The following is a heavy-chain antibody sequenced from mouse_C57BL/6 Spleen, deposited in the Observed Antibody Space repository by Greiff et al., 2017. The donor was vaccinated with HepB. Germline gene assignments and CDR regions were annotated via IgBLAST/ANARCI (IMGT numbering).Heavy chain of an antibody. CDR1: GFTFSSYA. V-gene: IGHV5-4*01. J-gene: IGHJ2*01. CDR2: ISDGGSYT. D-gene: IGHD1-1*01. CDR3: ARNYGSSYQYYFDY. Sequence: EVQLVESGGGLVKPGGSLKLSCAASGFTFSSYAMSWVRQTPEKRLEWVATISDGGSYTYYPDNVKGRFTISRDNAKNNLYLQMSHLKSEDTAMYYCARNYGSSYQYYFDYWGQGTTLTVSS.